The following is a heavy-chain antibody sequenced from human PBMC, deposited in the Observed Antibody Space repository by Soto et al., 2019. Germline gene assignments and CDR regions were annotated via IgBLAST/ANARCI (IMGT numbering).Heavy chain of an antibody. CDR3: AKATRGGAATLIRGY. Sequence: EVQLLESGGGLVQPGGSLRLSCAAAGFTFSIYAMSWVRQAPGKGLEWVSAISGSGGSTYYADSVKGRFTISRDNSKNTLYLQMTSLRADDTAVYYCAKATRGGAATLIRGYWGQGTLVTVSS. D-gene: IGHD6-13*01. CDR1: GFTFSIYA. J-gene: IGHJ4*02. CDR2: ISGSGGST. V-gene: IGHV3-23*01.